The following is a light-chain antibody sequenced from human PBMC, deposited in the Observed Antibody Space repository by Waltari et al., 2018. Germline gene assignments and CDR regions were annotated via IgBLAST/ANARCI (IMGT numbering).Light chain of an antibody. J-gene: IGKJ4*01. CDR2: AAS. CDR1: QRVNTN. Sequence: VVTQSPATLSVSPGKTVTLSCRASQRVNTNLAWYQQKPGPAPRLSIFAASTRAPGIPSRFGGSGSGTEFTLTITSLQFEDVGVYFCQQYHKWPPGGFGGGTKVEIE. CDR3: QQYHKWPPGG. V-gene: IGKV3-15*01.